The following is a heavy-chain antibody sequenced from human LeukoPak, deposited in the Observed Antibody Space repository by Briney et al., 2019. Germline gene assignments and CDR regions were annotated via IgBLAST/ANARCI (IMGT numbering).Heavy chain of an antibody. CDR3: AKSRGSTRPLIAFDI. CDR2: ISGSSVYI. V-gene: IGHV3-21*01. Sequence: GGSLRLSWAASGFTVSSYSMNWVRQAAGKGLEWVSSISGSSVYIYYADSWKGRCTISGDKAKHSLYLQMNSLRAEDTAVYYCAKSRGSTRPLIAFDIWGQGTMVTVSS. J-gene: IGHJ3*02. D-gene: IGHD6-6*01. CDR1: GFTVSSYS.